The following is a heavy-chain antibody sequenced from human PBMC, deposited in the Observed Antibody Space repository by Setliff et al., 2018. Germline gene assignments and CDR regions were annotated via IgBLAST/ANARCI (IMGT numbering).Heavy chain of an antibody. V-gene: IGHV4-59*01. CDR2: IYYTGSS. CDR1: GDSIRSYY. J-gene: IGHJ3*02. D-gene: IGHD5-18*01. Sequence: SETLSLTCTVSGDSIRSYYWSWVRQPPGRGLEWIGYIYYTGSSNYNPSLKSRVTISVDTSKNQFSLRLRSVSAADTAVYYCAREPMDSAMVTTGAFDTWGRGTMVTVSS. CDR3: AREPMDSAMVTTGAFDT.